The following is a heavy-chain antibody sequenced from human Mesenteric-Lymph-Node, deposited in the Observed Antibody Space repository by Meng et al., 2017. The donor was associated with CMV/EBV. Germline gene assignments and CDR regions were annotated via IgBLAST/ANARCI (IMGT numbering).Heavy chain of an antibody. J-gene: IGHJ6*02. CDR3: ARDEYQLLSNYYYYYGMDV. V-gene: IGHV3-7*01. Sequence: GESLKISCAASGFTFSSYWMSWVRQAPGKGLEWVANIKQDGSEKYYVDSVKGRFTISRDNAKNSLYLQMNSLRAEDTAVYYCARDEYQLLSNYYYYYGMDVWGQGTTVTVS. CDR1: GFTFSSYW. CDR2: IKQDGSEK. D-gene: IGHD2-2*01.